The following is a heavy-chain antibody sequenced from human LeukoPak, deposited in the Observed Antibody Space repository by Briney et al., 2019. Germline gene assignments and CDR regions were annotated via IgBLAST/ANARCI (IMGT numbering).Heavy chain of an antibody. V-gene: IGHV4-34*03. CDR3: TKSDGYGLIRI. J-gene: IGHJ3*02. CDR1: GGSFSGYY. CDR2: INHSGST. D-gene: IGHD3-10*01. Sequence: ASETLSLTCAVYGGSFSGYYWSWIRQPPGKGLEWIGEINHSGSTNYNPSLKSRVTISVDTSKNQFSLKVISMTAADTAAYYCTKSDGYGLIRICGRGTMVTVSS.